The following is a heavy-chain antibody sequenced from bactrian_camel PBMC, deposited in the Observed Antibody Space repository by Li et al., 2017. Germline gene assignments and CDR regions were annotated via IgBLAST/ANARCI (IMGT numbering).Heavy chain of an antibody. CDR2: IYTGDDST. Sequence: HVQLVESGGDSVQAGGSLRLSCAVSGETDKTRNMAWFRQAPGKEREGVAAIYTGDDSTYYSDSVKGRFTISQGVARDTLYLQMDSLKPDDTAMYYCAATSFRIAAMTSPFEPSFFYQFWGQGTQVTVS. J-gene: IGHJ4*01. CDR3: AATSFRIAAMTSPFEPSFFYQF. CDR1: GETDKTRN. D-gene: IGHD4*01. V-gene: IGHV3S1*01.